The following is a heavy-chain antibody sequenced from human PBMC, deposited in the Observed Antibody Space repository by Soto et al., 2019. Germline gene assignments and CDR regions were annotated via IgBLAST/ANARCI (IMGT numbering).Heavy chain of an antibody. Sequence: SGPTLVNPTQTLKLTCTFSGFSLNTRGMCVSWIRQPPGEALEWLALIDWGDDKYYSTSLKTRLTISKDTSKNQVVLTMTDMDPVDTATYYCARIRNSGYFYDTWGQGTLVTVSS. CDR3: ARIRNSGYFYDT. CDR1: GFSLNTRGMC. J-gene: IGHJ5*02. D-gene: IGHD3-22*01. CDR2: IDWGDDK. V-gene: IGHV2-70*13.